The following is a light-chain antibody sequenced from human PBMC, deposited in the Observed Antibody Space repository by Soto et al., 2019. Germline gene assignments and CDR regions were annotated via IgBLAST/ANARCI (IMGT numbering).Light chain of an antibody. CDR1: QSTSTW. J-gene: IGKJ1*01. Sequence: DIQMTQSPSTLSASVGDRVTITCRASQSTSTWLAWYQQRPGKTPKLLISEASKLESGVPTRFSGSGSGTELTLTISRLQPDDFATYYGQQYITDPYAVGQGTKVEIK. CDR3: QQYITDPYA. CDR2: EAS. V-gene: IGKV1-5*03.